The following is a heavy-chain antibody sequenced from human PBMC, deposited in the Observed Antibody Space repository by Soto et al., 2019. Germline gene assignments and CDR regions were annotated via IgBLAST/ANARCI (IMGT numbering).Heavy chain of an antibody. Sequence: ASVKVSCKASGYTFTSYGISWVRQAPGQGLEWMGWISAYNGNTNYAQKLQGRVTMTTDTSTSTAYMELRSLRSDDTAVYYCAREGGYYDILTRRNYYYYGMDVWGQGTTVTVSS. CDR3: AREGGYYDILTRRNYYYYGMDV. J-gene: IGHJ6*02. CDR1: GYTFTSYG. CDR2: ISAYNGNT. D-gene: IGHD3-9*01. V-gene: IGHV1-18*01.